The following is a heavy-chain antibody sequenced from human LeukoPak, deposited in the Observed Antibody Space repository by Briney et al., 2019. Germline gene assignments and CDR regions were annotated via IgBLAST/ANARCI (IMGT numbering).Heavy chain of an antibody. J-gene: IGHJ4*02. CDR3: ATFAGTIFGVVIPPFDY. V-gene: IGHV1-24*01. Sequence: GASVKVSCKASGGTFISYAISWVRQAPGKGLEWMGGFDPEDGETIYAQKFQGRVTMTEDTSTDTAYMELSSLRSEDTAVYYCATFAGTIFGVVIPPFDYWGQGTLVTVSS. CDR2: FDPEDGET. CDR1: GGTFISYA. D-gene: IGHD3-3*01.